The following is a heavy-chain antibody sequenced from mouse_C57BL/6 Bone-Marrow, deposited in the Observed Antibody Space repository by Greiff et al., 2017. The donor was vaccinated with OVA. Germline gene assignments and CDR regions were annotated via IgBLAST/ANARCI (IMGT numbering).Heavy chain of an antibody. J-gene: IGHJ1*03. D-gene: IGHD1-1*01. Sequence: VKLMESDAELVKPGASVKISCKVSGYTFTDHTIHWMKQRPEQGLAWIGYIYPRDGSTKYNEKFKGKATLTADKSSSTAYMQLNSLTSEDSAVYFCARRGYYYGSSYWYFDVWGTGTTVTVSS. CDR3: ARRGYYYGSSYWYFDV. CDR1: GYTFTDHT. CDR2: IYPRDGST. V-gene: IGHV1-78*01.